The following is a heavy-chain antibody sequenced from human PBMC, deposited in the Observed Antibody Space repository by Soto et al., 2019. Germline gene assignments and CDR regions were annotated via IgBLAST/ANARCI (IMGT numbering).Heavy chain of an antibody. J-gene: IGHJ4*02. D-gene: IGHD3-22*01. CDR3: ARTQDSSGYLTFDY. V-gene: IGHV2-70*04. Sequence: SGPTLVNPTQTLTLTCTFSGFSLSTSGMRVGWIRQPPGKALEWLARIDWDDDKFYSTSLKTRLTISKDTSKNQVVLTMTNMDPVDTATYYCARTQDSSGYLTFDYWGQGTLVTVSS. CDR1: GFSLSTSGMR. CDR2: IDWDDDK.